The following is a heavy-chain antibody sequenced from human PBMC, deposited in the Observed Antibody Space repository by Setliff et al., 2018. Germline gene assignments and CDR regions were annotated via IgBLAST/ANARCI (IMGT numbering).Heavy chain of an antibody. CDR2: IKQDGSTK. D-gene: IGHD3-22*01. Sequence: GSLRLSCVVPGFSFSRHWMSWVRQAPGKGLEWVADIKQDGSTKYYLDSVKGRFTISRDNAKRSLYLQMNGLRADGTGVYYCVRDDADNYDAFDNWGQGTLVTVSS. CDR1: GFSFSRHW. V-gene: IGHV3-7*01. CDR3: VRDDADNYDAFDN. J-gene: IGHJ3*02.